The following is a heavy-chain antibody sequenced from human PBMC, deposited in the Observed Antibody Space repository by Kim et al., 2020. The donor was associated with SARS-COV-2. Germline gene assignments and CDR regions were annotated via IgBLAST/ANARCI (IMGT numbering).Heavy chain of an antibody. Sequence: GGSLRLSCAASGFTFSSYGMHWVRQAPGKGLEWVAVISYDGSNKYYADSVKGRFTISRDNSKNTLYLQMNSLRAEDTAVYYCANAGIYSSSPNYWGQGTLVTVSS. J-gene: IGHJ4*02. D-gene: IGHD6-13*01. CDR1: GFTFSSYG. V-gene: IGHV3-30*18. CDR2: ISYDGSNK. CDR3: ANAGIYSSSPNY.